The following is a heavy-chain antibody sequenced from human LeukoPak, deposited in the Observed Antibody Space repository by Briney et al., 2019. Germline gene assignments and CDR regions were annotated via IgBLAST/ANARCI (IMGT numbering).Heavy chain of an antibody. CDR2: VSYTGGT. CDR3: ARLLDNDISGDPDTFDV. J-gene: IGHJ3*01. Sequence: SETLSLTCTVSGGSLSGHYWSWIRQPPGKRLEWIGYVSYTGGTKYNPSLQSRVTISIDTSKSQFSLKLTSVTSADTAVYSCARLLDNDISGDPDTFDVWGQGTTVIVSS. V-gene: IGHV4-59*11. D-gene: IGHD3-22*01. CDR1: GGSLSGHY.